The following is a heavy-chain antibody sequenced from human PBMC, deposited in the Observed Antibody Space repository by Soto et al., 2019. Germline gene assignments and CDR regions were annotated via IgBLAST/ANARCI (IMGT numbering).Heavy chain of an antibody. CDR1: GFTFSSYG. D-gene: IGHD3-10*02. CDR3: AKDGEAESYVQYYFDY. J-gene: IGHJ4*02. CDR2: ISYDGSNK. V-gene: IGHV3-30*18. Sequence: GGSLRLSCAASGFTFSSYGMHWVRQAPGKGLEWVAVISYDGSNKYYADSVKGRFTISRDNSKNTLYLQMNSLRAEDTAVYYCAKDGEAESYVQYYFDYWGQGTLVTVSS.